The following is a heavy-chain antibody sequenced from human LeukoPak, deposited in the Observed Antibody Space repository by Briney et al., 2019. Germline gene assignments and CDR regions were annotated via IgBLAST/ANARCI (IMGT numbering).Heavy chain of an antibody. CDR1: GFTFSSYA. J-gene: IGHJ4*02. CDR3: AKDRSIVGAPPI. CDR2: ISGSGGST. V-gene: IGHV3-23*01. Sequence: GGSLRLSCAASGFTFSSYAMSWVRQAPGKGLEWVSAISGSGGSTYYAGSVKGRFTISRDNSKNTLYLQMNSLRAEDTAVYYCAKDRSIVGAPPIWGQGTLDTVSS. D-gene: IGHD1-26*01.